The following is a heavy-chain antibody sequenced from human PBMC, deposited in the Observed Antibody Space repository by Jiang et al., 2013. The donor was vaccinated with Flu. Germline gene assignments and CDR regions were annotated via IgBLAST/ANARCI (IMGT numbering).Heavy chain of an antibody. D-gene: IGHD3-10*01. CDR2: IYYSGST. CDR1: SGSISSHY. CDR3: ARVAIGSGSHPLN. J-gene: IGHJ4*02. Sequence: GPGLVKPSETLSLTCTVSSGSISSHYWSWIRQPPGKGLEWIGYIYYSGSTKYNPSLKSRVTISADTSKNQFSLHLDSVTAADTAVYYCARVAIGSGSHPLNWGQGTLVTVSS. V-gene: IGHV4-59*11.